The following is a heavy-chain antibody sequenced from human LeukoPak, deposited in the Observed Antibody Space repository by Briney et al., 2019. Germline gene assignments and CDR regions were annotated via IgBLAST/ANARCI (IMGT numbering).Heavy chain of an antibody. V-gene: IGHV4-59*01. D-gene: IGHD5-18*01. J-gene: IGHJ5*02. CDR3: AGGITTAMDFDP. Sequence: PSETLSLTCTVSGGSISSYYWSWIRQPPGKGLEWIGYIYYSGSTNYNPSLKSRVTISVDTSKNQFSLKLSSVTAADTAVYYCAGGITTAMDFDPWGQGTLVTVSS. CDR1: GGSISSYY. CDR2: IYYSGST.